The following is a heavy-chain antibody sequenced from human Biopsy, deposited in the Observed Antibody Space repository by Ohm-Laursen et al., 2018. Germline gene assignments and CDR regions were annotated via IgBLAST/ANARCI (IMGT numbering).Heavy chain of an antibody. CDR1: GFAFSYYG. J-gene: IGHJ6*02. CDR2: IWYDGSRQ. CDR3: ARDGAAGYGLDV. Sequence: SLRLSCTASGFAFSYYGLHWVRQAPGKGLEWVAVIWYDGSRQYYADSVKGRFTISRDNSKNTLYLQMNSLRAEDTAVYYCARDGAAGYGLDVWGQGATVTVSS. V-gene: IGHV3-33*01. D-gene: IGHD6-25*01.